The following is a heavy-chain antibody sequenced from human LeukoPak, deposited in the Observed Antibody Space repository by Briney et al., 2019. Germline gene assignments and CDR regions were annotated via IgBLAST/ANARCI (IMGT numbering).Heavy chain of an antibody. Sequence: HRASVKVSCKASGYIFTDYHMHWVRQAPGQGLEWMGWIDPNSGGTNYAQKFQGRVTVTRDTSISTAYMELSRLKSDDTAVYYCAKWRGYSSGWSGPFDDWGQGTLVTVSS. D-gene: IGHD6-19*01. J-gene: IGHJ4*01. CDR3: AKWRGYSSGWSGPFDD. CDR2: IDPNSGGT. V-gene: IGHV1-2*02. CDR1: GYIFTDYH.